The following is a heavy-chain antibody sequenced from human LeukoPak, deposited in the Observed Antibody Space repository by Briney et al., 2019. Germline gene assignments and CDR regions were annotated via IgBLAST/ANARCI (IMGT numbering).Heavy chain of an antibody. CDR3: ARGSDITMIVVVDFDY. D-gene: IGHD3-22*01. Sequence: ASVKVSCKASDYTFNSYYMHWVRQAPGQGLEWMGIINPSGGSTSYAQKFQGRVTMTRDTSTSTVYMELSSLRSEDTAVYYCARGSDITMIVVVDFDYWGQGTLVTVSS. CDR1: DYTFNSYY. J-gene: IGHJ4*02. V-gene: IGHV1-46*02. CDR2: INPSGGST.